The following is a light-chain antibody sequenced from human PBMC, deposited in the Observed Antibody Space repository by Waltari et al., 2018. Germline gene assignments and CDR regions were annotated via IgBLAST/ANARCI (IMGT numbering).Light chain of an antibody. CDR2: GAS. CDR3: HQRSNWPIT. V-gene: IGKV3-11*01. Sequence: IVLTQSPATLSLSTGERPTLSCRASQSVSSYLVWYQQKPGQTPRLLICGASNRATGIPARFSGSGSGTDFTLTISSLESEDFAVYYCHQRSNWPITFGQGTRLEIK. J-gene: IGKJ5*01. CDR1: QSVSSY.